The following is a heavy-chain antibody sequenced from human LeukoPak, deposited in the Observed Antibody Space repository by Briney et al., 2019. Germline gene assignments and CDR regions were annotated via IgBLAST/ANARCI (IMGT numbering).Heavy chain of an antibody. CDR1: GGTFSSYA. Sequence: ASVKVSCKASGGTFSSYAISWVRQAPGQGLEWMGGIVPIFGTANYAQKFQGRVTITTDESTSTAYMELSSLRSEDTAVYYCARGYDFWTPFDPWGQGTLVTVSS. V-gene: IGHV1-69*05. CDR3: ARGYDFWTPFDP. J-gene: IGHJ5*02. D-gene: IGHD3-3*01. CDR2: IVPIFGTA.